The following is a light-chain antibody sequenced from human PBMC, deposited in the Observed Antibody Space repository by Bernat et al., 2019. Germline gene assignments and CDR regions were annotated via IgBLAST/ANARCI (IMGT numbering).Light chain of an antibody. CDR2: EVN. CDR3: SSYTTSNTWV. CDR1: SSDVGSYNL. J-gene: IGLJ3*02. V-gene: IGLV2-14*02. Sequence: QSALTQPASVSGSPGQSITISCTGTSSDVGSYNLVSWYQQHPGKAPKLIIYEVNKRPSGVPARFSGSKSGNTASLTVSGLQAEDEADYSCSSYTTSNTWVFGGGSKLTVL.